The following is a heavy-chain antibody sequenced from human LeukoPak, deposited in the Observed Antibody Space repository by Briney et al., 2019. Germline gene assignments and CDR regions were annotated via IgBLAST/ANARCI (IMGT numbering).Heavy chain of an antibody. Sequence: PGGSLRLSCAASGFTFSSYGMHWVRQAPGKGLEGVAVISYDGSNKYYADSVKGRFTISRDNSKNTLYLQMNSLRAEDTAVYYCAKDLGEAGIFDYWGQGTLVTVSS. V-gene: IGHV3-30*18. CDR1: GFTFSSYG. D-gene: IGHD3-10*01. CDR3: AKDLGEAGIFDY. CDR2: ISYDGSNK. J-gene: IGHJ4*02.